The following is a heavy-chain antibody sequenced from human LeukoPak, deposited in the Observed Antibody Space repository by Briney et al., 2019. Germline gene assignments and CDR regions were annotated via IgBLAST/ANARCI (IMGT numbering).Heavy chain of an antibody. CDR3: ARVPTSSWYPHFYYMDV. J-gene: IGHJ6*03. CDR2: ISGSGRSV. Sequence: GGSLRLSCAASGFTFSSYSMSWIRHAPGKGLEWVAYISGSGRSVFYADSVQGRFTVSRDNAKNSLNLQMNSLRVEDRALYYCARVPTSSWYPHFYYMDVWGKGIMVTVSS. CDR1: GFTFSSYS. D-gene: IGHD6-13*01. V-gene: IGHV3-11*01.